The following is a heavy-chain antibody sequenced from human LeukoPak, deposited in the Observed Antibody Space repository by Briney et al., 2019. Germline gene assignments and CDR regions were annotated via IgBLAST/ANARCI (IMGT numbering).Heavy chain of an antibody. CDR3: ARALLWFGELDY. D-gene: IGHD3-10*01. J-gene: IGHJ4*02. CDR2: IYYSGST. CDR1: GGSISSYY. Sequence: SETLSLTCNVSGGSISSYYWSWIRQPPGKGLEWIGYIYYSGSTNYNPSLKSRVTISVDTSKNQFSLKLSSVTAADTAVYYCARALLWFGELDYWGQGTLVTVSS. V-gene: IGHV4-59*01.